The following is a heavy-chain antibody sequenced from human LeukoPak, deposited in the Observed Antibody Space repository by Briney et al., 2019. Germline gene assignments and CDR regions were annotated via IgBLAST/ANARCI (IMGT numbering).Heavy chain of an antibody. V-gene: IGHV4-39*01. D-gene: IGHD1-26*01. Sequence: PSETLSLTCTVSGGSDSSSSYYWGWIRQPPGKGLEWIGSSYYSGSTYYNPSLKSRVTISVDTSKDQFSLKLSSVTAADTAVYYCARHEGGSYYHYFQHWGQGTLVTVSS. CDR2: SYYSGST. J-gene: IGHJ1*01. CDR3: ARHEGGSYYHYFQH. CDR1: GGSDSSSSYY.